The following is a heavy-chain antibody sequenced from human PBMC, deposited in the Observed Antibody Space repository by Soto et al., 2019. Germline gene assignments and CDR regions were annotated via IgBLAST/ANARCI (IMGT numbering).Heavy chain of an antibody. CDR3: ARGHEYGGNSDAFDS. CDR2: ILPVFGTA. V-gene: IGHV1-69*14. Sequence: QVHLVQSGAEVKKPGSSVKVSCKASGGTFSTSSINWLRQAPGQRPEWMGNILPVFGTADYAQKFRDRVTIPADKSTNTAEGELRSLVSADAAGYYCARGHEYGGNSDAFDSWGQGTVVTVSS. J-gene: IGHJ3*02. CDR1: GGTFSTSS. D-gene: IGHD4-17*01.